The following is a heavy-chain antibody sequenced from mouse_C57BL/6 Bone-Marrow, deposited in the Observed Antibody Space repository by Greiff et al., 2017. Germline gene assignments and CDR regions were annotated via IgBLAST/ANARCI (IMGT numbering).Heavy chain of an antibody. D-gene: IGHD1-1*01. CDR3: ARRDYYGSVDY. CDR2: IYPSDSET. Sequence: QVQLQQPGAELVRPGSSVKLSCKASGYTFTSYWMDWVKQRPGQGLEWIGNIYPSDSETHYNQKFKDKATLTVDKSSSTAYMQLSSLTSEDSAVYYCARRDYYGSVDYWGQGTTLTVSS. V-gene: IGHV1-61*01. CDR1: GYTFTSYW. J-gene: IGHJ2*01.